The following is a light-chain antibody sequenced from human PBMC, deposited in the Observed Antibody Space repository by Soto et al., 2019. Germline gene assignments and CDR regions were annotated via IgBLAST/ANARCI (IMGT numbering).Light chain of an antibody. CDR1: QSVSSN. CDR3: QQYGSSPT. V-gene: IGKV3-20*01. Sequence: EIVMTQSPSTLSVSPGERATLSCRASQSVSSNLAWYQQKPGQAPRLLIYGASSRATGIPDRFSGSGSGTDFTLTISRVEPEDFAVYYCQQYGSSPTFGQGTRLEI. J-gene: IGKJ5*01. CDR2: GAS.